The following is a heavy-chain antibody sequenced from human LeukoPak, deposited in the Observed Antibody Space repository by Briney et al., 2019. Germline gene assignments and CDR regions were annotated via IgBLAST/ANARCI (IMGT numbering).Heavy chain of an antibody. Sequence: PSETLSLTCTVSGYSISSGYYWGWIRPPPGKGLEWIGSIYHSGSTYYNPSLKSRVTISVDTSKNQFSLKLSSVTAADTAVYYCARLSPYYYDSSGSFDYWGQGTLVTVSS. CDR3: ARLSPYYYDSSGSFDY. V-gene: IGHV4-38-2*02. CDR1: GYSISSGYY. J-gene: IGHJ4*02. D-gene: IGHD3-22*01. CDR2: IYHSGST.